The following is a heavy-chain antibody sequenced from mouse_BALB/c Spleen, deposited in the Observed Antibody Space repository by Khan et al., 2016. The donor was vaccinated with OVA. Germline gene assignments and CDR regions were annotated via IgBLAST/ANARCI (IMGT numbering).Heavy chain of an antibody. V-gene: IGHV1-4*02. CDR2: INPRSGYA. J-gene: IGHJ2*01. CDR3: GRRRGGYYFDY. Sequence: VQLQESGAELARPGASVKMSCKASGYTFTSYTMHWVKQRPGQGLEWIGYINPRSGYADYNQKFKDKTTLTADISSSTAYMQLSSLTSEDSAVYYWGRRRGGYYFDYWGQGTTLTVSS. CDR1: GYTFTSYT.